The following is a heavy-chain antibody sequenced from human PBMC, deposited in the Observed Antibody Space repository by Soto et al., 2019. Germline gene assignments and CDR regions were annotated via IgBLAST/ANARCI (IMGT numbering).Heavy chain of an antibody. CDR3: VRTTYFSDSSVYTRFFDY. V-gene: IGHV3-72*01. Sequence: SLRLSCTGSGFTLSDSYIDWVRQAPGKGLEWVGRSRDKAQGYSTIYAASVKGRFTTSRDESKSSVYLQMNSLKTEDTAIYYCVRTTYFSDSSVYTRFFDYWGQGTLVTVSS. CDR1: GFTLSDSY. J-gene: IGHJ4*02. D-gene: IGHD3-22*01. CDR2: SRDKAQGYST.